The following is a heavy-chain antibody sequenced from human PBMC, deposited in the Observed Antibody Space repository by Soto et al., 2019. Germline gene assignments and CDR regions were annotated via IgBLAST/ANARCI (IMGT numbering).Heavy chain of an antibody. J-gene: IGHJ4*02. CDR3: ARDCMYSRTLDY. D-gene: IGHD6-13*01. CDR1: GYTFTSYA. Sequence: ASVKVSCKASGYTFTSYAMHWVRQAPGQRLEWMGWINAGNGNTKYSQKFQGRVTITRDTSASTAYMELSSLRPEDTAVYYCARDCMYSRTLDYWGQGTLVTVSS. V-gene: IGHV1-3*01. CDR2: INAGNGNT.